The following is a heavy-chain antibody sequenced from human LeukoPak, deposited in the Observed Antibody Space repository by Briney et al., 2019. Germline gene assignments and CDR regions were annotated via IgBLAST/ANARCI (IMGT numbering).Heavy chain of an antibody. CDR2: ISSSSTYI. Sequence: GGSLRLSCAASGFTFSGYSMNWVRQAPGKGLECVSSISSSSTYIYYADSVKGRFTISRDNAKNSLYLQMNSLRAEDTAVYYCARDPWGSSSYWGQGILVTVSS. V-gene: IGHV3-21*01. J-gene: IGHJ4*02. CDR3: ARDPWGSSSY. CDR1: GFTFSGYS. D-gene: IGHD6-6*01.